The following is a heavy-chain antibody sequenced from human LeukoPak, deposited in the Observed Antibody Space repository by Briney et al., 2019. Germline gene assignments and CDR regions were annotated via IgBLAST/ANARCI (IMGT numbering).Heavy chain of an antibody. Sequence: SETLSLTCTVSGYSISSGFYWGWIRQPPMKGLDWVGSVFHSGITYYNPSLRSRVTISADTSKNQFSLKLSSVTAADTAVYYCARVSGIAVAGTTPGAFDIWGQGTMVTVSS. CDR2: VFHSGIT. J-gene: IGHJ3*02. CDR1: GYSISSGFY. V-gene: IGHV4-38-2*02. D-gene: IGHD6-19*01. CDR3: ARVSGIAVAGTTPGAFDI.